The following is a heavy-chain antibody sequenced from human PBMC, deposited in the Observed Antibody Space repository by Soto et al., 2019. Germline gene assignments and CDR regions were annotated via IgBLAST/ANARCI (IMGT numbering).Heavy chain of an antibody. CDR1: GFTFSSYS. CDR3: ARDRGGIAALYYYYGMDV. J-gene: IGHJ6*02. Sequence: EVQLVESGGGLVKPGGSLRLSCAASGFTFSSYSMNWVRQAPGKGLEWVSSISSSSSYIYYADSVKGRFTISRDNAKNSLYLQMNSLRAEDTAVYYCARDRGGIAALYYYYGMDVWGQGTMVTVSS. CDR2: ISSSSSYI. V-gene: IGHV3-21*01. D-gene: IGHD6-13*01.